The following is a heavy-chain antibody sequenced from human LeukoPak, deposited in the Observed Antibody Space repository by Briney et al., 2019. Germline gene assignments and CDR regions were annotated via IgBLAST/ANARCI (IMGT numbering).Heavy chain of an antibody. J-gene: IGHJ4*02. D-gene: IGHD6-13*01. Sequence: GGSLRLSCAASGFTFSSYAMSWVRQAPGKGLEWVSAISGSGGSTYYADSVTGRFTISRDNSKNTLYLQMNSLRAEDTAVYYCAKAGTSYSSSWYGMRPFDYWGQGTLVTVSS. CDR2: ISGSGGST. V-gene: IGHV3-23*01. CDR3: AKAGTSYSSSWYGMRPFDY. CDR1: GFTFSSYA.